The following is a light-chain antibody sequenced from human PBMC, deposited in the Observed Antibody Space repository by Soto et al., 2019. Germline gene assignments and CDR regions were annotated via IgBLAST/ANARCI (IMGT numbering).Light chain of an antibody. J-gene: IGKJ3*01. CDR2: DAS. V-gene: IGKV3D-15*01. Sequence: DIVLTQSPGTLSLSPGERATLSCRASQSVTSTYLAWYQQKPGQAPRLLIYDASNRDTGIPARFSGSGSGTDVTLTISSLQSEDFAVYHCQQYNNWPFTFGPGTKVDIK. CDR3: QQYNNWPFT. CDR1: QSVTSTY.